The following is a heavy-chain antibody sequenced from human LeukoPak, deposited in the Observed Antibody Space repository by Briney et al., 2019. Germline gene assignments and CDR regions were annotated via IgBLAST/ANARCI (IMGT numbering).Heavy chain of an antibody. Sequence: SGGSLRLSCAASGFTFNDFAMTWVRQAPGKGLEWVSSIGDAGTYYADSVKGRFTTSRDNSKNMLYLQLNSLRAGDTAMYYCAKNLGPFDVRGQGTMVTVSS. CDR3: AKNLGPFDV. CDR1: GFTFNDFA. V-gene: IGHV3-23*01. J-gene: IGHJ3*01. CDR2: IGDAGT. D-gene: IGHD3-16*01.